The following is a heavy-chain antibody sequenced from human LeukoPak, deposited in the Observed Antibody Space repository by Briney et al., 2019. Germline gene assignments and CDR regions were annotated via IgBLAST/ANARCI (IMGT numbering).Heavy chain of an antibody. Sequence: GGSLRLSCAASGFTLTGYWMHWVRQAAGKGMVWVSYISSSSSTIYYADSVKGRFTISRDNAKNSLYLQKNSLRAEDTAVYYCASDSSGYYGYMDVWGKGTTVTVSS. CDR1: GFTLTGYW. V-gene: IGHV3-48*04. CDR3: ASDSSGYYGYMDV. D-gene: IGHD3-22*01. CDR2: ISSSSSTI. J-gene: IGHJ6*03.